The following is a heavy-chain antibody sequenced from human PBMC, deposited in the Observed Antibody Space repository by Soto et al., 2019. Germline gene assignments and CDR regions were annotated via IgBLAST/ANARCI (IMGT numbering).Heavy chain of an antibody. D-gene: IGHD2-8*01. V-gene: IGHV3-33*01. Sequence: PGGSIEVSWVASGYIFSDYGMQWFRRAPDKGLEWVAVIDNDGSGRHHAESVKGRLTISRDNSRNTLYLQMDNLRVDDTALYYCARDDKYADNGLDNGGQGTRVTVSS. CDR3: ARDDKYADNGLDN. J-gene: IGHJ4*02. CDR2: IDNDGSGR. CDR1: GYIFSDYG.